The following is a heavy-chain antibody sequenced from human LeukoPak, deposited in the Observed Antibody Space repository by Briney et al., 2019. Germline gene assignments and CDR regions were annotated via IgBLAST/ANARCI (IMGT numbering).Heavy chain of an antibody. CDR2: IYYSGGT. CDR1: GGSINYYY. V-gene: IGHV4-59*01. J-gene: IGHJ4*02. CDR3: AREVRILTGYFDY. D-gene: IGHD3-9*01. Sequence: SETLSLTCTVSGGSINYYYWMWIRQPPGKGLEWIGYIYYSGGTHYNPSLKSRVTMLVDTSKNQFSLKLTAVTAADTAVYYCAREVRILTGYFDYWGQGTLVTVSS.